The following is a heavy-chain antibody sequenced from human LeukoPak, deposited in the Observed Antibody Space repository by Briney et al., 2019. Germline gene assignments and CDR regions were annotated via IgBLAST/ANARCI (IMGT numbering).Heavy chain of an antibody. Sequence: PGGSLRLSCAASGFTFSSYAMHWVRQAPGKGLEWVAVISYDGSNKYYADSVKGRFTISRDNSKNTLYLQMNSLRAEDTAAYYCARDDPDTAMGIFDYWGQGTLVTVSS. J-gene: IGHJ4*02. V-gene: IGHV3-30*01. CDR1: GFTFSSYA. CDR2: ISYDGSNK. CDR3: ARDDPDTAMGIFDY. D-gene: IGHD5-18*01.